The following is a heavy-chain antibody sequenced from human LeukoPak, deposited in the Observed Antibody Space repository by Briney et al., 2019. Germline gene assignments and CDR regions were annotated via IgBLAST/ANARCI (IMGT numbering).Heavy chain of an antibody. CDR1: GFTFSDYY. D-gene: IGHD3-10*01. Sequence: GGSLRLSCAASGFTFSDYYMSWIRQAPGKGLEWVSYISSGGSTIYYADSVKGRFTISRDNAKNSLYLQMNSLRAEGTAVYYCARDFGGSGSYLSVDVWGQGTMVTVSS. CDR2: ISSGGSTI. V-gene: IGHV3-11*01. CDR3: ARDFGGSGSYLSVDV. J-gene: IGHJ3*01.